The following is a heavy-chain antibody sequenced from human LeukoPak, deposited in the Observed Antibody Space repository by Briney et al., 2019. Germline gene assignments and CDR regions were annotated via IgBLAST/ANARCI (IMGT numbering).Heavy chain of an antibody. CDR1: GFTFDDHA. V-gene: IGHV3-9*01. J-gene: IGHJ5*02. CDR2: ISWNSGSV. Sequence: PGRSLRLSCAASGFTFDDHAMHWVRQAPGKGLEWVSGISWNSGSVGYADSVKGRFTISRDSAKSSLYLQMNSLRPEDTARYYCVKDMGSSRYGWFDPWGQGTVVTVSS. CDR3: VKDMGSSRYGWFDP. D-gene: IGHD2-2*01.